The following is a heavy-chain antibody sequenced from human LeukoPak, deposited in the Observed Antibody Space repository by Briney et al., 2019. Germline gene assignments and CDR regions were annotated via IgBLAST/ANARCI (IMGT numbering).Heavy chain of an antibody. CDR3: ARVYSSGWYADWYFDL. CDR2: IYYSGST. J-gene: IGHJ2*01. D-gene: IGHD6-19*01. Sequence: SETLSLTCTVSGGSISSYYWSWIRQPPGKGLEWIGYIYYSGSTNYNPSLKSRVTISVDTYKNQFSLKLSSVTAADTAVYYCARVYSSGWYADWYFDLWGRGTLVTVSS. CDR1: GGSISSYY. V-gene: IGHV4-59*01.